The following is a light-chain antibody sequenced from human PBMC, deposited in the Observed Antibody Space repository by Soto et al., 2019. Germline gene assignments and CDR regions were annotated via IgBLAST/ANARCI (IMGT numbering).Light chain of an antibody. Sequence: QSALTQPRSASGPPGQSVTISCTGTSSDVGGYNFVSWYQQHPGKAPKLLIFESYKRPSGVPDRCSGSKTGNTASLTVTGRLDEDEATYHCSSCEGVNNFVVFGGGTQVTVL. CDR3: SSCEGVNNFVV. V-gene: IGLV2-8*01. CDR1: SSDVGGYNF. CDR2: ESY. J-gene: IGLJ2*01.